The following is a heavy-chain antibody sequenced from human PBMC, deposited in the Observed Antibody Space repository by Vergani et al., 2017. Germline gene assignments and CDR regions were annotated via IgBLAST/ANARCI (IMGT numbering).Heavy chain of an antibody. D-gene: IGHD3-16*02. CDR1: GGSFSGYY. Sequence: QVQLQQWGAGLLKPSETLSLTCAVYGGSFSGYYWSWIRQPPGKGLEWIGEINHSGSTNYNPSLKSRVTISVDTSKNQFSLKLSSVTAADTAVYYCARSRGFWGSYRHYFDYWGQGTLVTVSS. CDR3: ARSRGFWGSYRHYFDY. J-gene: IGHJ4*02. CDR2: INHSGST. V-gene: IGHV4-34*01.